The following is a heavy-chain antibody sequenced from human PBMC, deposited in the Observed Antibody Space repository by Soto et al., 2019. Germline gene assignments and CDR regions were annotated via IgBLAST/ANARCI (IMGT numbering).Heavy chain of an antibody. J-gene: IGHJ4*02. Sequence: KPSETLSLTCTVSISPINSRDYWGWIRQTPGKGLEWVASIYHSGSTHYNPSLKSRATISVGTSNNQFSLRLSSVTAADTATYYCARHTSGRNFHCWGQATKVTLSS. CDR1: ISPINSRDY. CDR2: IYHSGST. D-gene: IGHD6-25*01. V-gene: IGHV4-38-2*02. CDR3: ARHTSGRNFHC.